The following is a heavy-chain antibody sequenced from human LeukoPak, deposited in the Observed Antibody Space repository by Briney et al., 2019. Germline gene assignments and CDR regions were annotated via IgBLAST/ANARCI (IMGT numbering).Heavy chain of an antibody. J-gene: IGHJ4*02. CDR2: ISSRGGDT. Sequence: GGSLRLSCAASGFTFSSYGISWVRQAPGKGLEWVSAISSRGGDTYYADSAKGRFTISRDNSKNTLYVQMNSLRAEDTAVYYCAKRVAYNSGYYWDYWGQGTLVTVSS. CDR3: AKRVAYNSGYYWDY. CDR1: GFTFSSYG. D-gene: IGHD6-19*01. V-gene: IGHV3-23*01.